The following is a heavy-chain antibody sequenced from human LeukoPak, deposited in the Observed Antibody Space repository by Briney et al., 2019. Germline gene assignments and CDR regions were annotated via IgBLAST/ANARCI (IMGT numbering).Heavy chain of an antibody. CDR2: IYGSGIT. J-gene: IGHJ6*03. V-gene: IGHV4-4*07. Sequence: PSETLSLTCTVSGGPIISYYWSWIRQSAGKGLEWIGCIYGSGITDYSPSLKSRISMSLDMSKKQFSLKLTSVTAADTAVYYCARLKYYDSTGYSPSYYMDVWGKGTSVTV. CDR1: GGPIISYY. D-gene: IGHD3-22*01. CDR3: ARLKYYDSTGYSPSYYMDV.